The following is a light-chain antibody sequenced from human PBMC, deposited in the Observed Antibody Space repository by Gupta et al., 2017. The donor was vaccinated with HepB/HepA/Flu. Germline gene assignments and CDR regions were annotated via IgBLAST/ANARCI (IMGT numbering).Light chain of an antibody. Sequence: SYVLTQPPSVSVAPGRQARIPGGGNNIGSKSVHWYQQKPGQAPVLVVYDDSDRPSGIPERFSGSNSGNTATLTISRVEAGDEADYYCQVWDSSSDHPGVFGGGTKLTVL. CDR3: QVWDSSSDHPGV. CDR2: DDS. J-gene: IGLJ2*01. CDR1: NIGSKS. V-gene: IGLV3-21*03.